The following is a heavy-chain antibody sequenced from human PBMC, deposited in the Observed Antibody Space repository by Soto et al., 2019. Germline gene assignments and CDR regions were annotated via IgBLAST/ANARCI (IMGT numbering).Heavy chain of an antibody. CDR2: IIPIFGTA. J-gene: IGHJ3*02. Sequence: SVKVSCKASGGTFSGYAISWVRQAPGQGLEWMGGIIPIFGTASYAQKFQGRVTITADESTSTAYMELSSLRSEDTAVYYCARDYYYDSSGSDSNNAFDIWGQGTMVTVSS. CDR1: GGTFSGYA. V-gene: IGHV1-69*13. D-gene: IGHD3-22*01. CDR3: ARDYYYDSSGSDSNNAFDI.